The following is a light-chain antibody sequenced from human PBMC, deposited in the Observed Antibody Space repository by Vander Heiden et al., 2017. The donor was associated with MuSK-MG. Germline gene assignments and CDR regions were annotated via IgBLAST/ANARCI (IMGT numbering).Light chain of an antibody. J-gene: IGLJ1*01. CDR2: EGS. Sequence: QSALPQPASVSGSPGQLITISCTGTSSDVGSYNLVSWYQQHPGKAPKLMIYEGSKRPSGVSNRFSGSKSGNTASLTISGLQAEDEADYYCCSYAGSSTYVFGTGTKVTVL. CDR1: SSDVGSYNL. CDR3: CSYAGSSTYV. V-gene: IGLV2-23*01.